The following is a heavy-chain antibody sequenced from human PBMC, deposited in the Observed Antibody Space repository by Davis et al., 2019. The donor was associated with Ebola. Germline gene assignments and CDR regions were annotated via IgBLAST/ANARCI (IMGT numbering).Heavy chain of an antibody. V-gene: IGHV3-48*04. Sequence: GGSLRLSCAASGFTFSSYGMHWVRQAPGKGLEWVSYISSSGSTIYYADSVKGRFTISRDNAKNSLYLQMNSLRAEDTAIYYCAKKVPGIRPFDYWGQGTLVSVSS. CDR3: AKKVPGIRPFDY. J-gene: IGHJ4*02. CDR1: GFTFSSYG. CDR2: ISSSGSTI. D-gene: IGHD6-19*01.